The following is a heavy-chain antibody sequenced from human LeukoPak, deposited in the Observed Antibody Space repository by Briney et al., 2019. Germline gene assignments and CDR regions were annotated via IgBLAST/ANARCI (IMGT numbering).Heavy chain of an antibody. Sequence: SDTLSLTCTVSSVSISSYYWSWIRQPPGKGLEWIGYIYYSGSTSYNPSLKSRVTISVDTSKNQFSLKLSSVTAADTAVYYCARDRPSGITMVRGVRYGMDVWGQGTTVTVSS. CDR2: IYYSGST. D-gene: IGHD3-10*01. J-gene: IGHJ6*02. V-gene: IGHV4-59*01. CDR3: ARDRPSGITMVRGVRYGMDV. CDR1: SVSISSYY.